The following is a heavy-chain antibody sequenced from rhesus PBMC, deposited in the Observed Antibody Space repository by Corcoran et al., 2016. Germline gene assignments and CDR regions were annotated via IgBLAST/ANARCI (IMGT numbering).Heavy chain of an antibody. J-gene: IGHJ4*01. V-gene: IGHV4-127*01. D-gene: IGHD6-19*01. Sequence: QVQLQESGPGLVKPSETLSLTCAVPGYSIRRGYGWSWIRRPPGKGLEWIGYIGGSSGSTNYKPSLKSRVTISKDTSKNQFALKLSSVTAADTAVYYCASEAADGFDYWGQGVLVTVSS. CDR1: GYSIRRGYG. CDR3: ASEAADGFDY. CDR2: IGGSSGST.